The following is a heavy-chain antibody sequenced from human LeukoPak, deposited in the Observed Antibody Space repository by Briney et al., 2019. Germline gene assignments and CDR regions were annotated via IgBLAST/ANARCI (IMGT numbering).Heavy chain of an antibody. CDR3: GSGADCTNGVCSDY. J-gene: IGHJ4*02. Sequence: PGRSLRLSCAASGFTFSSYAMHWVRQAPGKGLEWVAVISYDGSNKYYADSVKGRFTISRDNSKNTLYLQMNSLGAEDTAVYYCGSGADCTNGVCSDYWGQGTLVTVSS. CDR2: ISYDGSNK. V-gene: IGHV3-30*01. D-gene: IGHD2-8*01. CDR1: GFTFSSYA.